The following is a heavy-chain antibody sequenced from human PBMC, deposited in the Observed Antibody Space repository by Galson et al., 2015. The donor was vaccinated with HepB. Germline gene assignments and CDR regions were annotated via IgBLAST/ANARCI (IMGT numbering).Heavy chain of an antibody. J-gene: IGHJ4*02. V-gene: IGHV3-7*05. CDR1: GFSLSSYW. D-gene: IGHD2-2*01. CDR2: IKQDGSEK. Sequence: SLRLSCAASGFSLSSYWMRWVRQAPGKGLEWVANIKQDGSEKNYVDSVKGRFTISRDNAKNSLYLQMNSLRAEDTAIYYCAREGVVAAADYWGQGNLVTVSS. CDR3: AREGVVAAADY.